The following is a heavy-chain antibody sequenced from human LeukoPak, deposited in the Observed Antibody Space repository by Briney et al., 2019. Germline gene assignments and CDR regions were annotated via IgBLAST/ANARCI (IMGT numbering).Heavy chain of an antibody. J-gene: IGHJ3*02. V-gene: IGHV3-7*01. CDR1: GFTFSSYW. CDR3: ARDSTLFYCSSTSCYRGSDAFDI. D-gene: IGHD2-2*01. Sequence: GGSLRLSCAASGFTFSSYWMSWVRQAPGKGLEWVANIKQDGSEKYYVVSVKGRFTISRDNAKHSLYLQMNSLRAVDTAVYYCARDSTLFYCSSTSCYRGSDAFDIWGQGTMVTVSS. CDR2: IKQDGSEK.